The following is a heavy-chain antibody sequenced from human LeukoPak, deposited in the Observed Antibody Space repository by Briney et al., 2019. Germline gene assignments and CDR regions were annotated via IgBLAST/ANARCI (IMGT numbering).Heavy chain of an antibody. Sequence: GGSLRLSCAASGFTFSDYYMSWVRQAPGKGLEWVSVIYSGGSTYYADSVKGRFTISRDNSKNTLYLQMNSLRVEDTAVYYCARGITYYYDIRGDYFDYWGQGTLVTVSS. D-gene: IGHD3-22*01. V-gene: IGHV3-66*01. J-gene: IGHJ4*02. CDR3: ARGITYYYDIRGDYFDY. CDR2: IYSGGST. CDR1: GFTFSDYY.